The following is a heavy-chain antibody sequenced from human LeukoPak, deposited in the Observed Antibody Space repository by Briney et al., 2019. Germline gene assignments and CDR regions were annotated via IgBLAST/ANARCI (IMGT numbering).Heavy chain of an antibody. CDR2: ISGSGVGT. D-gene: IGHD4-23*01. CDR1: GFTFSSYA. J-gene: IGHJ5*02. V-gene: IGHV3-23*01. CDR3: AKSITTGGKGWFDP. Sequence: GGSLRLSCEASGFTFSSYAMGWVRQAPGKGLEWVSAISGSGVGTYYADSVKGRFTISRDNSKNTLYLQMNSLRAEDTAVYYCAKSITTGGKGWFDPWGQGTLVTVSS.